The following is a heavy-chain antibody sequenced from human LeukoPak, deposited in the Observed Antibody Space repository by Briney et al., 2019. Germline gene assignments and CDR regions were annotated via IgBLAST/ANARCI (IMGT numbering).Heavy chain of an antibody. V-gene: IGHV4-38-2*02. Sequence: SETLSLTCTVSGYSISSGYYWGWIRQPPGKGLEWIGSIYHSGSTYYNPSLKSRVTISVDTSKNQFSLKLSSVTAADTAVYYCARVKYYYDSSGYRDSWFDPWGQGTLVTVSS. CDR2: IYHSGST. J-gene: IGHJ5*02. CDR1: GYSISSGYY. CDR3: ARVKYYYDSSGYRDSWFDP. D-gene: IGHD3-22*01.